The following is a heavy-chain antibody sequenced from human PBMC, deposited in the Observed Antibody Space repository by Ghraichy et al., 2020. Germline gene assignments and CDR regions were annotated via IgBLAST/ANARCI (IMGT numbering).Heavy chain of an antibody. CDR3: TTDTSRLVALDPFDI. V-gene: IGHV3-15*01. J-gene: IGHJ3*02. CDR1: GFTFSNAW. Sequence: GGSLRLSCAASGFTFSNAWMSWVRQAPGKGLEWVGRIKSKTDGGTTDYAAPVKGRFTISRDDSKNTLYLQMNSLKTEDTAVYYCTTDTSRLVALDPFDIWGQGTMVTVSS. D-gene: IGHD2-8*02. CDR2: IKSKTDGGTT.